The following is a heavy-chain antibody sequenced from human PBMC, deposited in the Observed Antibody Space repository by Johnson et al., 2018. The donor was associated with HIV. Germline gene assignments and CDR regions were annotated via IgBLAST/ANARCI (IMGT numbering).Heavy chain of an antibody. J-gene: IGHJ3*02. Sequence: VESGGGVVQSGRSLRLSCAASGFTFYSYGMHWVRQAPGKGLEWVAVISYDGSNKYYGDSVKGRFTISRDNSKNTLYLQMNSLRAEDTAVYYCAKASNYYDSSRHAFDIWGQGTMVTVSS. CDR3: AKASNYYDSSRHAFDI. CDR2: ISYDGSNK. D-gene: IGHD3-22*01. V-gene: IGHV3-30*18. CDR1: GFTFYSYG.